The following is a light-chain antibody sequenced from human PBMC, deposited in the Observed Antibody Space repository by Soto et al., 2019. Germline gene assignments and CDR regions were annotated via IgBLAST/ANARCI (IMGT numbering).Light chain of an antibody. V-gene: IGLV1-40*01. J-gene: IGLJ2*01. CDR1: SSNIGAGYD. Sequence: QSALTQPASVSGSPGQSIAISCTGSSSNIGAGYDVHWYQQFPGTTPKFLIYGNTNRPSGVPDRFSASKSGTSASLDITGLQAEDEAEYFCQSYDSSLTVVFGGGTQLTVL. CDR2: GNT. CDR3: QSYDSSLTVV.